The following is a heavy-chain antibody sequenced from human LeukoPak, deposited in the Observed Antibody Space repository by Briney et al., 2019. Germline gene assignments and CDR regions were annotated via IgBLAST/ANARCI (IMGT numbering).Heavy chain of an antibody. V-gene: IGHV1-2*02. D-gene: IGHD6-19*01. CDR1: GYIFTDYY. J-gene: IGHJ4*02. CDR2: INPNSGGT. Sequence: GASVKVSCKASGYIFTDYYMHWVRQAPGQGLEWMGCINPNSGGTNYAQKFQGRVTMTRDTSINTAYMELSSLRSDDTAVYYCARDGRSGWHYFDHWGQGTLVTVSS. CDR3: ARDGRSGWHYFDH.